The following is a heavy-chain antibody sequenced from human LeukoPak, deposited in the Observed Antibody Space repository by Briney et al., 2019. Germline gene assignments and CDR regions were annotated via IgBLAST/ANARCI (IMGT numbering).Heavy chain of an antibody. J-gene: IGHJ4*02. CDR2: ITPSDGST. CDR3: AKVGGWYQYYLDY. Sequence: GASVKVSCKASGYTFINYHVHWVRQAPGQGLEWMGMITPSDGSTTFAPNFRGRVTMTRDMSTSEVFMELSSLRSEDTAMYYCAKVGGWYQYYLDYWGQGTLVPVSS. CDR1: GYTFINYH. V-gene: IGHV1-46*01. D-gene: IGHD6-19*01.